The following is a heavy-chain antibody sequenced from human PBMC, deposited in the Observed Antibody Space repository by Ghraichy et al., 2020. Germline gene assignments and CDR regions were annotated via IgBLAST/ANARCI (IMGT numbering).Heavy chain of an antibody. D-gene: IGHD3-16*01. V-gene: IGHV3-21*01. CDR2: ISSSSSYI. J-gene: IGHJ6*02. CDR3: ARIMDGMDV. CDR1: GFTFSSYS. Sequence: GESLHISCAASGFTFSSYSMNWVRQAPGKGLEWVSSISSSSSYIYYADSVQGRFTISRDNAKNSLYLQMNSLRAEDTAVYYCARIMDGMDVWGQGTTVTVSS.